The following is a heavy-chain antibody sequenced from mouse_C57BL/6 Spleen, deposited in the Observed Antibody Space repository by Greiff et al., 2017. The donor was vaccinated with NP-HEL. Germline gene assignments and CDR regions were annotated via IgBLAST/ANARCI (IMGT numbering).Heavy chain of an antibody. CDR1: GFTFSDYG. CDR2: ISSGSSTI. CDR3: ARDRDFYGSSSYYFDY. D-gene: IGHD1-1*01. Sequence: EVQGVESGGGLVKPGGSLKLSCAASGFTFSDYGMHWVRQAPEKGLEWVAYISSGSSTIYYADTVKGRFTISRDNAKNTLFLQMTSLRSEDTAMYYCARDRDFYGSSSYYFDYWGQGTTLTVSS. V-gene: IGHV5-17*01. J-gene: IGHJ2*01.